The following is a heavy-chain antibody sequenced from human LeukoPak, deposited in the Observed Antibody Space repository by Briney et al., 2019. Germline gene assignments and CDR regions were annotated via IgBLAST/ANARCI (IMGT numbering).Heavy chain of an antibody. D-gene: IGHD1-26*01. Sequence: SETLSLICTVSGGDSINSYFWTWVRQPAGKGLEWIGRLYTSGITNYSPSLKSRVTMSIDTSKNQISLNLTPVTAADTAMYYCARETSTTYDRAIDIWGQGTMVTVSS. V-gene: IGHV4-4*07. CDR1: GGDSINSYF. CDR2: LYTSGIT. CDR3: ARETSTTYDRAIDI. J-gene: IGHJ3*02.